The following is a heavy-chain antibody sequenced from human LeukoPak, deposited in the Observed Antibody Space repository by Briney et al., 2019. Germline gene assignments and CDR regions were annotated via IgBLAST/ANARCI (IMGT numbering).Heavy chain of an antibody. J-gene: IGHJ4*02. V-gene: IGHV2-70*04. CDR3: ARIPYGDRGDVFDS. D-gene: IGHD4-17*01. CDR1: GFSLTTSGMR. CDR2: IDWNDAK. Sequence: SGPALVKPTQTLTLTCTFSGFSLTTSGMRVSWIRQPPGKALEWLSRIDWNDAKFYSTSLKTRLTISKDTSKNQVVLTMTNMDPVDTATYYCARIPYGDRGDVFDSWGQGTLVTVSS.